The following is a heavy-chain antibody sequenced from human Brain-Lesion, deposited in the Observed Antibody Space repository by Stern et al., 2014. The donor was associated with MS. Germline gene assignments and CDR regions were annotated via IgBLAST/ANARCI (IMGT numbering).Heavy chain of an antibody. CDR3: ARDQRGITIFGVVTDYYYLGMDV. Sequence: VQLVESGAEVKKPGASVKVSCKTSGYIFTGYYIHWVRQAPGQGLEWMAWINSNTGGTKYAQKFQGRVTMSRDTSISTGYVELSSLTSDDTAVYYCARDQRGITIFGVVTDYYYLGMDVWGQGTTVTVSS. CDR1: GYIFTGYY. V-gene: IGHV1-2*02. J-gene: IGHJ6*02. D-gene: IGHD3-3*01. CDR2: INSNTGGT.